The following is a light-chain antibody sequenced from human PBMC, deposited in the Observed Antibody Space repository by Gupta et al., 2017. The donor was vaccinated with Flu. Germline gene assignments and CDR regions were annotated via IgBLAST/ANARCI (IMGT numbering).Light chain of an antibody. CDR3: QQTHKIPCA. CDR1: QSVTIS. J-gene: IGKJ4*01. Sequence: DIQMTHSPSSLSASVGDRVTITCRASQSVTISLSWYQQRPGKALQLLIYNTSTLQDGVPSRFSDSGSSTYFTLIIDRLKPEDSATYYCQQTHKIPCAFGGGTKVDI. CDR2: NTS. V-gene: IGKV1-39*01.